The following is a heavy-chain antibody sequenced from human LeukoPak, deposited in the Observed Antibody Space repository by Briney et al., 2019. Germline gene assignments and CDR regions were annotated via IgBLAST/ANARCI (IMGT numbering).Heavy chain of an antibody. J-gene: IGHJ3*02. Sequence: PGGSLRLSCAASGFTFNRYWINWVRQAPGKGLEWVAETNQDGSTKNYVESVKGRFTISRDSAKKSLHLQMNSLRADDTAVYYCARNIGYEALDMWGQGTMVTV. V-gene: IGHV3-7*03. D-gene: IGHD5-12*01. CDR3: ARNIGYEALDM. CDR1: GFTFNRYW. CDR2: TNQDGSTK.